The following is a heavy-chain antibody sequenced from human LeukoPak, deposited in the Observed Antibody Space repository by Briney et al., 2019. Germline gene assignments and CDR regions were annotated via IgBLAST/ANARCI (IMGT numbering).Heavy chain of an antibody. Sequence: SETLSLTCTVSGGSISSGSYYWSWIRQPAGKGLEWIGRIYTSGSTNYNPSLKSRVTISVDKSKNQFSLKLSSVTAADTAVYYCARVGSTVTTSRYMDVWGKGTTVTVSS. D-gene: IGHD4-17*01. CDR2: IYTSGST. CDR1: GGSISSGSYY. V-gene: IGHV4-61*02. J-gene: IGHJ6*03. CDR3: ARVGSTVTTSRYMDV.